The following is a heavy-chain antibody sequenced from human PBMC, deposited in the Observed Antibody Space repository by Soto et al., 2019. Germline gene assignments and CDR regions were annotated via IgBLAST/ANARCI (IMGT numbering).Heavy chain of an antibody. V-gene: IGHV1-18*01. CDR1: GYTFTSYG. D-gene: IGHD1-7*01. Sequence: QVQLVQSGTEVRKPGASVKVSCKASGYTFTSYGINWVRQAPGQGLEWMGWISGYNGNTDYVQRLQDRVTMTTDTSTRKAYMELRNLRSDDSAVYYCARTDLKLRGLDYWGQGTLVTVSS. CDR3: ARTDLKLRGLDY. CDR2: ISGYNGNT. J-gene: IGHJ4*02.